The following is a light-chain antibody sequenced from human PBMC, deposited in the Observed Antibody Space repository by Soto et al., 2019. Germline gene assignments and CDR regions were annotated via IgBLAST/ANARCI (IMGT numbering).Light chain of an antibody. Sequence: EVVMTQSPATLSVSPGERASLSCRASQSVSSNLAWYQQKPGQAPRLLIYGSSTRATGIPARFSGRGSGTDFTITISSLQSEDFAVEYCQQYNNWPPYTFGQGTKLEIK. J-gene: IGKJ2*01. V-gene: IGKV3-15*01. CDR1: QSVSSN. CDR2: GSS. CDR3: QQYNNWPPYT.